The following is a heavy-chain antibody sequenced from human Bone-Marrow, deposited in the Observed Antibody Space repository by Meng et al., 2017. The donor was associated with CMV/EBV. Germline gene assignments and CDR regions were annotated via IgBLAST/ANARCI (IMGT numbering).Heavy chain of an antibody. Sequence: SYCMHWVRQAPGKGLEWVSSISSSSSYIYYADSVKGRFTISRDNAKNSLYLQMNSLRAEDTAVYYCARGGVITMVRGVISPSYYFDYWGQGTLVTVSS. CDR3: ARGGVITMVRGVISPSYYFDY. J-gene: IGHJ4*02. CDR1: SYC. V-gene: IGHV3-21*01. D-gene: IGHD3-10*01. CDR2: ISSSSSYI.